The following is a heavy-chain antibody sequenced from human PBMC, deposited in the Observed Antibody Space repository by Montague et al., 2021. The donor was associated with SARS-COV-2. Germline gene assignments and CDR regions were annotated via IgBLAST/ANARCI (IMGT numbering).Heavy chain of an antibody. Sequence: SETLSLTCTVYGGSISSSCYYWGWIRPRPGKGLEWNGSIYDSRNTYSTPSLKSRVTITVDTTQNHFSLTPSSVTAADTAVYYCASQERQWLRLYPYYFDYWGQGTLVTVSS. CDR1: GGSISSSCYY. D-gene: IGHD5-12*01. CDR3: ASQERQWLRLYPYYFDY. V-gene: IGHV4-39*02. J-gene: IGHJ4*01. CDR2: IYDSRNT.